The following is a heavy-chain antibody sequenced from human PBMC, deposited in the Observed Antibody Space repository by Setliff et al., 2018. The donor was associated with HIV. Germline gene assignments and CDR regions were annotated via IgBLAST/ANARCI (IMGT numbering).Heavy chain of an antibody. CDR2: INPNSGGT. CDR1: GYTFTGYY. CDR3: ARGSILTSYDMDV. Sequence: ASVKVSCKASGYTFTGYYMHWVRQAPGQGLEWMGWINPNSGGTKYAQKFQGRVTMTRDTSISTAYMELSRLISDDTAVYYCARGSILTSYDMDVWGQGTTVTV. D-gene: IGHD3-9*01. J-gene: IGHJ6*02. V-gene: IGHV1-2*02.